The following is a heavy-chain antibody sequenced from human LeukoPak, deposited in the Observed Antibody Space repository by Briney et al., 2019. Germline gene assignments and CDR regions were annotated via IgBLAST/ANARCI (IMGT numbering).Heavy chain of an antibody. CDR2: IYTSGST. V-gene: IGHV4-4*07. CDR1: GGSISSYY. J-gene: IGHJ5*02. CDR3: ARAGGGYDFWSGYRRQDWFDP. Sequence: SETLSLTCTVSGGSISSYYWSWIRQPAGKGLEWIGRIYTSGSTNYNPSLTSRVTMSVDTSKNQLSLKLSSVTAADTAVYYCARAGGGYDFWSGYRRQDWFDPWGQGTLVTVSS. D-gene: IGHD3-3*01.